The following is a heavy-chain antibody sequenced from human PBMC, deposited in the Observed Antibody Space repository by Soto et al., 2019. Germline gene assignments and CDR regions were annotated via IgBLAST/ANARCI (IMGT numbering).Heavy chain of an antibody. Sequence: PGRSLRLSCAASGFTFSDYYMSWIRQAPGKGLEWVSYISSSGSTIYYADSVKGRFTISRDNAKNSLYLQMNSLRAEDTAVYYCARPEWLLSLETNISGGYDAFDIWGQGTMVTVSS. D-gene: IGHD3-3*01. J-gene: IGHJ3*02. CDR2: ISSSGSTI. V-gene: IGHV3-11*01. CDR1: GFTFSDYY. CDR3: ARPEWLLSLETNISGGYDAFDI.